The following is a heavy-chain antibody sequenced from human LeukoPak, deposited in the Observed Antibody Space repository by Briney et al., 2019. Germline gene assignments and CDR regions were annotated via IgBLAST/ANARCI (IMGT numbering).Heavy chain of an antibody. CDR2: IYYSGST. CDR3: ARSRGRRDGYNFWYFDL. CDR1: GGSFSGYY. Sequence: SETLSLTCAVYGGSFSGYYWSWIRQPPGKGLEWIGYIYYSGSTNYNPSLKSRVTISVDTSKNQFSLKLSSVTAADTAVYYCARSRGRRDGYNFWYFDLWGRGTLVTVSS. V-gene: IGHV4-59*01. J-gene: IGHJ2*01. D-gene: IGHD5-24*01.